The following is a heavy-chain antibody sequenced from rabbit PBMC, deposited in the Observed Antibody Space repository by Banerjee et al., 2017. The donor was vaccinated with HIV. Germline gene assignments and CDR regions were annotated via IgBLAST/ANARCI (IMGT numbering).Heavy chain of an antibody. J-gene: IGHJ4*01. V-gene: IGHV1S45*01. D-gene: IGHD6-1*01. CDR2: LYAGSSGTT. Sequence: QEQLEESGGDLVKPEGSLTLTCTASGFSFTNASWICWVRQAPGKGLEWIACLYAGSSGTTYYASWAKGRFTISKTSSTTVTLQMTSLTAADTATYFCARAAGYIGYGYDLWGPGTLVTVS. CDR1: GFSFTNASW. CDR3: ARAAGYIGYGYDL.